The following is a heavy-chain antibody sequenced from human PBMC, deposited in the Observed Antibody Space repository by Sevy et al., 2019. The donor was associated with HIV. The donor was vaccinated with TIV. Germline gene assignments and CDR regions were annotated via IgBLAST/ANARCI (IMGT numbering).Heavy chain of an antibody. Sequence: SETLSLTCAVSGGSISSSNWWSWVRQPPGKGLEWIGEIYHSGSTNYNPSLKSRVTISVDKSKNQFSLKLSSVTAAETAVYYCARVSVTRGYDFWSGYYLGDYFDYWGQGTLVTVSS. V-gene: IGHV4-4*02. CDR1: GGSISSSNW. CDR2: IYHSGST. D-gene: IGHD3-3*01. J-gene: IGHJ4*02. CDR3: ARVSVTRGYDFWSGYYLGDYFDY.